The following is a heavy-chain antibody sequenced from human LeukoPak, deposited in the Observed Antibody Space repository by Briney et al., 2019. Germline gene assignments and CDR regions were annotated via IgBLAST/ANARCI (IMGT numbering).Heavy chain of an antibody. V-gene: IGHV4-59*01. CDR3: ARVYGSGYDFRGAFDI. D-gene: IGHD5-12*01. CDR1: GGSLRDFC. Sequence: SETLSLTCAVYGGSLRDFCWTWIRQPPGKGLEWIGYIYYSGSTNYNPSLKSRVTISVDTSKNQFSLKLSSVTAADTAVYYCARVYGSGYDFRGAFDIWGQGTMVTVSS. CDR2: IYYSGST. J-gene: IGHJ3*02.